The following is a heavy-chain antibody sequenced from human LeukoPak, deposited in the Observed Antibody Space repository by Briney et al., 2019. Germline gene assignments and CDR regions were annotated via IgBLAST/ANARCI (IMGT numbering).Heavy chain of an antibody. CDR2: IWYDGSNK. V-gene: IGHV3-33*06. Sequence: PGRSLRLSCAASGFTFSSYGMHWVRQAPGKGLEWVAVIWYDGSNKYYADSVKGRFTISRDNSKNTLYLQMSSLRAEDTAVYYCAKDREDSSGYDAFDIWGQGTMVTVSS. D-gene: IGHD3-22*01. CDR1: GFTFSSYG. CDR3: AKDREDSSGYDAFDI. J-gene: IGHJ3*02.